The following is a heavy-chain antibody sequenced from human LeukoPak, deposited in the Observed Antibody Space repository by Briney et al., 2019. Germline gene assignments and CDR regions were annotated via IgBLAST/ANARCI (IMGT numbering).Heavy chain of an antibody. D-gene: IGHD2-15*01. J-gene: IGHJ3*02. Sequence: GGSLRLSCAASGFTFRSNGIHWVRQAPGKGLEWVAYMWFEGSDLKYADSVKGRFTISRDNSENTVYFQMNSLRAGDTALYYLSRDVCCSGGTCYRAFDIWGQGTMVTVSS. CDR1: GFTFRSNG. V-gene: IGHV3-33*08. CDR3: SRDVCCSGGTCYRAFDI. CDR2: MWFEGSDL.